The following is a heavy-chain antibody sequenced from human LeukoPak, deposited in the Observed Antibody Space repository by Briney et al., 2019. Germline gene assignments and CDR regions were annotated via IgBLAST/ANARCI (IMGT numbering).Heavy chain of an antibody. J-gene: IGHJ6*02. CDR1: GFTFSSYN. CDR2: ISSSSRYI. D-gene: IGHD4-17*01. Sequence: PGGSLRLSCAASGFTFSSYNMNGVRQSPGKGLEWVSSISSSSRYIYFADSVKGLFTISRDNAKNSLYLPMSSLRGEDTDLYYCPRVRGKVTTYYHYGLDVWGQGATVTVSS. V-gene: IGHV3-21*03. CDR3: PRVRGKVTTYYHYGLDV.